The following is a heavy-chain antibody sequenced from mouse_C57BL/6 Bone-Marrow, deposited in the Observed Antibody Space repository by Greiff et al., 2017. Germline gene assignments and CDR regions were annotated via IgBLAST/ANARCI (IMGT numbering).Heavy chain of an antibody. CDR3: ARGYYFDY. CDR1: GFSLTSYG. CDR2: IWSDGST. J-gene: IGHJ2*01. Sequence: VQLMQSGPGLVAPSHCLSISCTVSGFSLTSYGVHWVRQPPGKGLEWLVVIWSDGSTTYNSTLKSRLSISKVNSKSQVFLKMNSHQTDDTAMYYCARGYYFDYWGQGTTLTVSS. V-gene: IGHV2-6*03.